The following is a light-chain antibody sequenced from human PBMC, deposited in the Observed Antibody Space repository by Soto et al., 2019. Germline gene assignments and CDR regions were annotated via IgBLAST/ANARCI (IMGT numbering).Light chain of an antibody. CDR1: QGIRND. Sequence: AIQMTQSPSSLSASVGDRVTITCRASQGIRNDLGWYQQRPGKAPKLLIYAASSLHSGVQSRFSGSGSGTDFSHTISSLQPEDFATYFCLQDYSYPWTFGQGTKVEIK. CDR3: LQDYSYPWT. CDR2: AAS. J-gene: IGKJ1*01. V-gene: IGKV1-6*01.